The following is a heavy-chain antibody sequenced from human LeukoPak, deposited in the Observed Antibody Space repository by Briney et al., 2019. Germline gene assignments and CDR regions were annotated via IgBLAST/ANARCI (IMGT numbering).Heavy chain of an antibody. CDR1: GFTFSSYA. CDR3: ARDTPYDSSGYYPEGNYYYYYYMDV. V-gene: IGHV3-30*01. CDR2: ISDNGSNK. D-gene: IGHD3-22*01. J-gene: IGHJ6*03. Sequence: PGGSLRLSCAASGFTFSSYAMHWVRQAPGKGLEWVAVISDNGSNKYYADSVKGRFTISRDNSKNTLYLQMNSLRAEDTAVYYCARDTPYDSSGYYPEGNYYYYYYMDVWGKGTTVTVSS.